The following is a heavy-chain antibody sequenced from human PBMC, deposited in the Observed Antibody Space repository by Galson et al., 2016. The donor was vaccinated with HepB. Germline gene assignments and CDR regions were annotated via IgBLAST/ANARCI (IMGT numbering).Heavy chain of an antibody. V-gene: IGHV3-48*02. CDR3: AREVTIGFYCIDY. J-gene: IGHJ4*02. CDR2: IRRDSSVI. CDR1: GFTFSDYS. D-gene: IGHD2-15*01. Sequence: SLRLSCAASGFTFSDYSMHWVRQAPGKGLEWLSYIRRDSSVIYQADSVKGRLTISRDNAKNSLYLQMNSLRDEDTAVYYWAREVTIGFYCIDYWGQGTLVTVSS.